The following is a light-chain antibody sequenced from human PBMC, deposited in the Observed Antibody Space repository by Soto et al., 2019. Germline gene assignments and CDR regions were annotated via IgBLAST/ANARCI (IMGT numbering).Light chain of an antibody. CDR2: GAS. Sequence: EMVVTQSPATLSMSPGERATLSCRASQDVSSNLAWYQQKPGQAPSLLIYGASTRATGTPARFSGSGSGTELTLTISSLQSEDYAVYFCQQYIRWPLTFGGGTKVEI. CDR1: QDVSSN. V-gene: IGKV3-15*01. J-gene: IGKJ4*01. CDR3: QQYIRWPLT.